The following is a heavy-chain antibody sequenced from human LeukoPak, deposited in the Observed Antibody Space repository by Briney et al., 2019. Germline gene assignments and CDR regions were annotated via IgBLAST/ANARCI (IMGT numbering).Heavy chain of an antibody. Sequence: PSETLSLTCTVSGGSISSYYWSWIRQPPGKGLEWMGYIYHSGSTNYNPSLNSRVTISVDTSKNQFSLKLSSVTAADTAVYYCARGSPVGDSWGQGTLVTVSS. D-gene: IGHD3-10*01. CDR1: GGSISSYY. V-gene: IGHV4-59*01. CDR2: IYHSGST. J-gene: IGHJ5*01. CDR3: ARGSPVGDS.